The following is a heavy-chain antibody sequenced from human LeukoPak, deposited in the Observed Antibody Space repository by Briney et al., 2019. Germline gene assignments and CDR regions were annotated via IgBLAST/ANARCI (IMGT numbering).Heavy chain of an antibody. Sequence: GGSLRLSCAASGFTFSSYAMSWVRQAPGKGLEWVSAISGSGGSTYYADSVKGRFTISRDNSKNTLYLQMNSLRAKDTAVYYCAKSEGAARSYYYYGMDVWAKGPRSPSP. V-gene: IGHV3-23*01. D-gene: IGHD6-6*01. CDR3: AKSEGAARSYYYYGMDV. J-gene: IGHJ6*02. CDR2: ISGSGGST. CDR1: GFTFSSYA.